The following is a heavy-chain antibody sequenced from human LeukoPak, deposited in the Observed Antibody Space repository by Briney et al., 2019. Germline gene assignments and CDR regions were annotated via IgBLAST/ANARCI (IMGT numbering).Heavy chain of an antibody. D-gene: IGHD3-22*01. Sequence: KPPETLSLTCTVSGGSISSYYWSWIRQPAGKGLEWIGRIYTSGTTNYNPSLKGRVTMSVDTSKNQFSLKMRSVTAAVTAVYYCARANYDGSDYWGQGTLVTVSS. CDR2: IYTSGTT. J-gene: IGHJ4*02. V-gene: IGHV4-4*07. CDR3: ARANYDGSDY. CDR1: GGSISSYY.